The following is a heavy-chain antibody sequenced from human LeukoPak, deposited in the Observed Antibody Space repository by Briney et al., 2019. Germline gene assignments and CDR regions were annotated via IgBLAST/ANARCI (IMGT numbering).Heavy chain of an antibody. D-gene: IGHD6-13*01. Sequence: GGSLRLSCAASGFTFSTYAMSWVRQAPGKGLEWVSVISGSGGSTNHADSVKGRFTISRDSSKNTLYLQMNSLKAEDTAVYYCALSGGYSSSWYRFDYWGQGTLVTVSS. CDR1: GFTFSTYA. V-gene: IGHV3-23*01. CDR2: ISGSGGST. CDR3: ALSGGYSSSWYRFDY. J-gene: IGHJ4*02.